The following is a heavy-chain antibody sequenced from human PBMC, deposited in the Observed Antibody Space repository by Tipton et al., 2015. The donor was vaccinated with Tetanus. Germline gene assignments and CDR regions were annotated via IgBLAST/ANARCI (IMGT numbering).Heavy chain of an antibody. CDR1: GFTSKRHY. Sequence: SLRLSCAASGFTSKRHYMHWVRQAPGKGLVWVSRINPDGRRTNYPDSVKGRFTISRDNAKNTVYLQMSSLRAEDTAVYYCARMSLLISGLDVWGQGTTVTVS. J-gene: IGHJ6*02. CDR3: ARMSLLISGLDV. V-gene: IGHV3-74*01. D-gene: IGHD2-8*01. CDR2: INPDGRRT.